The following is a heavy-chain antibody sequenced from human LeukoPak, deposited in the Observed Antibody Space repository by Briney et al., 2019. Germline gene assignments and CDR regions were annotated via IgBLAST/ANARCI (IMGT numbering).Heavy chain of an antibody. CDR3: ARAGYCSSTSCPLDYYYGMDV. CDR2: LSFDGSNK. Sequence: GGSLRLSCAASGFTFSRYAMHWVRQAPGKGLEWVASLSFDGSNKYYADSVKGRFTISRDNSKNTLYLQMNSLRAEDTAVYYCARAGYCSSTSCPLDYYYGMDVWGQGTTVTVSS. CDR1: GFTFSRYA. J-gene: IGHJ6*02. V-gene: IGHV3-30*04. D-gene: IGHD2-2*01.